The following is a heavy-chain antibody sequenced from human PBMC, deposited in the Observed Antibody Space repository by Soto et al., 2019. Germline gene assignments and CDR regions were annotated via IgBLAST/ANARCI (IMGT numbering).Heavy chain of an antibody. CDR3: AKELGEYIAAAGTNYYYYMDV. D-gene: IGHD6-13*01. Sequence: PGGSLRLSCAASGFTFSSYGMHWVRQAPGKGLEWVAVISYDGSNKYYADSVKGRFTISRDNSKNTLYLQMNSLRAEDTAVYYCAKELGEYIAAAGTNYYYYMDVWGKGTTVTVSS. CDR2: ISYDGSNK. J-gene: IGHJ6*03. V-gene: IGHV3-30*18. CDR1: GFTFSSYG.